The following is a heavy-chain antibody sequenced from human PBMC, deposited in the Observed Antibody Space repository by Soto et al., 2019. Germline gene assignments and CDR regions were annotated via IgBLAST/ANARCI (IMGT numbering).Heavy chain of an antibody. CDR2: INPSGGST. CDR3: ARGAPSSGYLYYYYYYGMDV. D-gene: IGHD6-19*01. V-gene: IGHV1-46*01. Sequence: ASVKVSCKASGYTFTSYDIHWVRQAPGQGLEWMGIINPSGGSTSYAQKFQGRVTMTRDTSTSTVYMELSSLRSEDTAVYYCARGAPSSGYLYYYYYYGMDVWGQGTTVTVSS. J-gene: IGHJ6*02. CDR1: GYTFTSYD.